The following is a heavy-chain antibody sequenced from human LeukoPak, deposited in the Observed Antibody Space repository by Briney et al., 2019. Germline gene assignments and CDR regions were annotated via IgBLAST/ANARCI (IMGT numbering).Heavy chain of an antibody. CDR2: ISWNGGGM. CDR1: GFTFDAYA. V-gene: IGHV3-9*01. D-gene: IGHD6-6*01. CDR3: AKDITGGRSSPYFDS. Sequence: GGSLRLSCAASGFTFDAYAVHWVRQAPGKGLEWVSGISWNGGGMGYAVSVKGRFTISRDNAKNSLYLQMNSLRDEDTALYYCAKDITGGRSSPYFDSWGQGTLVTVSS. J-gene: IGHJ4*02.